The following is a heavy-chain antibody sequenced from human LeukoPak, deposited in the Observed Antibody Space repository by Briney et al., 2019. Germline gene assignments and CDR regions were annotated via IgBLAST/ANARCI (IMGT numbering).Heavy chain of an antibody. Sequence: GGSLRLSCAASGFTFSSYAMSWVRQAPGKGLEWVSAISGSGGSTYYADSVKGRFTISRDNSKNTLYLQMNSLRAEDTAVYYCAKDRTTIFGVVILGFDYWGQGTLVTVSS. CDR2: ISGSGGST. J-gene: IGHJ4*02. V-gene: IGHV3-23*01. CDR3: AKDRTTIFGVVILGFDY. CDR1: GFTFSSYA. D-gene: IGHD3-3*01.